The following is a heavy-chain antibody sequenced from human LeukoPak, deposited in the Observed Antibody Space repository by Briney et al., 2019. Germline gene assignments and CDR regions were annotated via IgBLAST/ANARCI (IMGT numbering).Heavy chain of an antibody. CDR2: ISSSGSTI. V-gene: IGHV3-48*03. CDR3: ASLNPRSSSYDY. CDR1: GFTFSSYE. Sequence: GGSLRLSCAASGFTFSSYEMNWVRQAPGKGLEWVSYISSSGSTIYYADSVKGRFTISRDNAKNSLYLQMNSLRAEDTAVYYCASLNPRSSSYDYWGLGTLVTVSS. D-gene: IGHD6-6*01. J-gene: IGHJ4*02.